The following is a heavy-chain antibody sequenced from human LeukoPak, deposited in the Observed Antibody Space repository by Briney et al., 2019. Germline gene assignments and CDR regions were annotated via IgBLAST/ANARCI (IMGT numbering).Heavy chain of an antibody. J-gene: IGHJ4*02. D-gene: IGHD1-14*01. Sequence: SETLSLTCTVSGDSISSGGYYWSWIRQHPGKGLEWIGYIYYSAGTYYNPSLKSRVTISVDTSKNQFSLELSSVTAADTAVYYCARAPLTHGNFDYWGQGTLVTVSS. CDR2: IYYSAGT. CDR3: ARAPLTHGNFDY. CDR1: GDSISSGGYY. V-gene: IGHV4-31*03.